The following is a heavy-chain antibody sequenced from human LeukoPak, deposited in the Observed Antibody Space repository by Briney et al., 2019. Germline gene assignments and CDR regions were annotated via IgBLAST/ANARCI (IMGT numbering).Heavy chain of an antibody. V-gene: IGHV4-59*01. D-gene: IGHD3-3*01. CDR1: GGSISSYY. CDR3: ARGGGGYCSSTSCSPYYDFWSGYYTIYYFDY. Sequence: PSETLSLTCTVSGGSISSYYWSWIRQPPGKGLEWIGYIYYSGSTNYNPSLKSRVTISVDTSKNQFSLKLSSVTAADSAVYYCARGGGGYCSSTSCSPYYDFWSGYYTIYYFDYWGQGTLVTVSS. J-gene: IGHJ4*02. CDR2: IYYSGST.